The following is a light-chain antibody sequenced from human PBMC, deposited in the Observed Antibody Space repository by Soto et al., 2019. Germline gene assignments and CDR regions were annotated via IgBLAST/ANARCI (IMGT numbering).Light chain of an antibody. Sequence: EIVFTAPPWALPLSTGEGATLSCRASQSVSNNYLAWYQQKPGQAPRLLIYGASNRATGIPDRFSGSGSGTDFTLTIGRLEPEDFAVYYCQQYGRSGRFGQGTKVDIK. CDR2: GAS. CDR1: QSVSNNY. V-gene: IGKV3-20*01. J-gene: IGKJ1*01. CDR3: QQYGRSGR.